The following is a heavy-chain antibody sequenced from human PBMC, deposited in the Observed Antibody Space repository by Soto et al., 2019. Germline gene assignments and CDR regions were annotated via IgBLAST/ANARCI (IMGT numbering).Heavy chain of an antibody. CDR1: GGTFSSYA. V-gene: IGHV1-69*13. D-gene: IGHD3-3*01. CDR2: IIPIFGTA. Sequence: SVKVSCKASGGTFSSYAISWVRQAPGQGLEWMGGIIPIFGTANYAQKFQGRVTITADESTSTAYMELSSLRSEDTAVYYCASNKHQPYWSGYYMPYYYGMDVWGQGTTVTVS. CDR3: ASNKHQPYWSGYYMPYYYGMDV. J-gene: IGHJ6*02.